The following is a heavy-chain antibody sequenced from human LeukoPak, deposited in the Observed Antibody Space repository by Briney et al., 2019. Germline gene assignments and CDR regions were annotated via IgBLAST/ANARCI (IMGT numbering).Heavy chain of an antibody. V-gene: IGHV1-8*03. CDR1: GYTFTFYD. CDR3: ARSRPVDAFDI. CDR2: MNPNTGNT. J-gene: IGHJ3*02. Sequence: GASVRVSCKASGYTFTFYDIHWVRQASGQGLEWMGWMNPNTGNTAYAQKFQGRVSITKNTSISTAYMDLSSLKSDDTAVYYCARSRPVDAFDIWGQGTMVTVSS.